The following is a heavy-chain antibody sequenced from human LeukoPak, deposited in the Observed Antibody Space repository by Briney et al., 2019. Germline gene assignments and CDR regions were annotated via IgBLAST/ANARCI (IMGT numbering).Heavy chain of an antibody. Sequence: PGGSLRLSCAASGFTFSSYWMSWVRQAPGKGLEWVANLKQDESEKYYVDSVKGRFTISRDNGKNSLYLQMNSLRAEDTAVYFCARGRVSSSTWYSTYYYYFYMDVWGKGTTVTVSS. V-gene: IGHV3-7*03. CDR3: ARGRVSSSTWYSTYYYYFYMDV. J-gene: IGHJ6*03. CDR2: LKQDESEK. D-gene: IGHD1-1*01. CDR1: GFTFSSYW.